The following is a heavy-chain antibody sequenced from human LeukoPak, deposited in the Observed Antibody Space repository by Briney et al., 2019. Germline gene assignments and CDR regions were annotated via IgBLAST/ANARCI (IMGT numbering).Heavy chain of an antibody. CDR3: ASPGFDFDWLLS. CDR2: IYYSGGT. D-gene: IGHD3-9*01. V-gene: IGHV4-39*07. Sequence: SETLSLTCTVSGGSISSSSYYWGWIRQPPGKGLEWIGSIYYSGGTYYNPSLKSRVTISVDTSKNQFSLKLSSVTSADTAVYYCASPGFDFDWLLSWGQGTLVSVSS. CDR1: GGSISSSSYY. J-gene: IGHJ5*02.